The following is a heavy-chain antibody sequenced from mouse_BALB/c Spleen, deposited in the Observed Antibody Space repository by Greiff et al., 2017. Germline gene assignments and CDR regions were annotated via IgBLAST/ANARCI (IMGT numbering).Heavy chain of an antibody. V-gene: IGHV1-69*02. CDR3: ARGYAMDY. Sequence: QVQLQQSGAELVKPGAPVKLSCKASGYTFTSYWMNWVKQRPGRGLEWIGRIDPSDSETHYNQKFKDKATLTVDKSSSTAYIQLSSLTSEDSAVYYCARGYAMDYWGQGTSVTVSS. CDR2: IDPSDSET. J-gene: IGHJ4*01. CDR1: GYTFTSYW.